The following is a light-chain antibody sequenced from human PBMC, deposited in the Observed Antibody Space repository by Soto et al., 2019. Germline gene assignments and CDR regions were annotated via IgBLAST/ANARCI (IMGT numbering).Light chain of an antibody. Sequence: DIKMTQSPSSLSPSVGDRVTITCRASRSISTYLNWYQQKSGKAPKLLIFAASTLESGVPSRFSGGGSGTDFTLTINSLQTEDSAIYYCQQSHNIPSTFGRGTKVDIK. CDR3: QQSHNIPST. CDR2: AAS. CDR1: RSISTY. V-gene: IGKV1-39*01. J-gene: IGKJ4*02.